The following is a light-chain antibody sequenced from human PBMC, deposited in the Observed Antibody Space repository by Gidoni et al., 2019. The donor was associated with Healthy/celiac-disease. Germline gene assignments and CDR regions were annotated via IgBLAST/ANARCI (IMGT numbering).Light chain of an antibody. CDR2: GKN. CDR3: NSRDSSGNHRA. Sequence: SSELTQDPAVSVALGQTVRITCQGDSLRSYYASWYQQKPGQAPVLVIYGKNNRPSGIPDRFSGSSSGNTASLTITGAQAEDEADYYCNSRDSSGNHRAFGGGTKLTVL. J-gene: IGLJ2*01. CDR1: SLRSYY. V-gene: IGLV3-19*01.